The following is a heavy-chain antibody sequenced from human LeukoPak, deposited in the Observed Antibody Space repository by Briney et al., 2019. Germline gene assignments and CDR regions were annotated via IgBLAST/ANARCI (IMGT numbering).Heavy chain of an antibody. CDR1: GFTFSSYW. Sequence: GGSLRLSCAASGFTFSSYWMSWVRQAPGKGLEWMANIKQDGSEKYYVDSVKGRFTISRDNAKNSLYLQMNSLRAEDTAVYYCARARDFWSGYPYYFDYWGQGTLVTVSS. J-gene: IGHJ4*02. V-gene: IGHV3-7*04. D-gene: IGHD3-3*01. CDR2: IKQDGSEK. CDR3: ARARDFWSGYPYYFDY.